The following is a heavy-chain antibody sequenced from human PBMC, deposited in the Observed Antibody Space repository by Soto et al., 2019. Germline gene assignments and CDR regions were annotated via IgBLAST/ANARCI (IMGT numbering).Heavy chain of an antibody. J-gene: IGHJ4*02. D-gene: IGHD3-10*01. CDR3: ARGHHYGSGSYYRDFDD. CDR1: GGSFSGYY. CDR2: INHSGST. V-gene: IGHV4-34*01. Sequence: SETLSLTCAVYGGSFSGYYWSWIRQPPGKGLEWIGEINHSGSTNYNPSLKSRVTISVDTSKNQFSLKLSSVTAADTSVYYCARGHHYGSGSYYRDFDDWGQGTLVTVSS.